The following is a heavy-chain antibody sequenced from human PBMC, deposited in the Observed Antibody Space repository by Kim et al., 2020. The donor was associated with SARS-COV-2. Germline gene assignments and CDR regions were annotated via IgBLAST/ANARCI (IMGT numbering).Heavy chain of an antibody. CDR1: GYTFTSYA. CDR3: ARGVLMVYAIRPIDY. CDR2: INAGNGNT. J-gene: IGHJ4*02. D-gene: IGHD2-8*01. Sequence: ASVKVSCKASGYTFTSYAMHWVRQAPGQRLEWMGWINAGNGNTKYSQKFQGRVTITRDTSASTAYMELSSLRSEDTAVYYCARGVLMVYAIRPIDYWGQGTLVTVSS. V-gene: IGHV1-3*01.